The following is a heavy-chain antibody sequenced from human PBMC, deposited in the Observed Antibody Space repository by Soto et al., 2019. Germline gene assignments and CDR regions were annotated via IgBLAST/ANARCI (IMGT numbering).Heavy chain of an antibody. Sequence: PGGSLRLSCAASGFTFSSYAMSWVRQAPGKGLEWVSAISGSGGSTYFADSVKGRFTISRDNSKNTLYLQMNSLRAEDTAVYYCAKDKGFAQTPVPIGAADDAFDIWGQGTMGIV. CDR3: AKDKGFAQTPVPIGAADDAFDI. J-gene: IGHJ3*02. CDR2: ISGSGGST. CDR1: GFTFSSYA. D-gene: IGHD6-13*01. V-gene: IGHV3-23*01.